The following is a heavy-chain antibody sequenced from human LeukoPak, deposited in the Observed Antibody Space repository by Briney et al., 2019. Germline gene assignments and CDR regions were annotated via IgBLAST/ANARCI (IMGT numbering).Heavy chain of an antibody. CDR3: ARGVGSSWPPRPDY. D-gene: IGHD6-13*01. CDR2: IYYSGST. CDR1: GGSISSGDYY. Sequence: TSETLSLTCTVSGGSISSGDYYWSWIRQPPGKGLEGIGYIYYSGSTYYNPSLKSRVTISVDTSKNQFSLKLTSMTAADTAVYYCARGVGSSWPPRPDYWGQGTLVTVSS. V-gene: IGHV4-30-4*01. J-gene: IGHJ4*02.